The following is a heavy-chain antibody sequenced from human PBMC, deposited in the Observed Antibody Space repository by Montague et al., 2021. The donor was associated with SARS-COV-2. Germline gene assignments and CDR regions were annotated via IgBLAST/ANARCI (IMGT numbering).Heavy chain of an antibody. J-gene: IGHJ6*02. D-gene: IGHD3-10*01. CDR1: GGSISSSSYY. CDR3: ARDLAGYYGSGSYGGMDV. CDR2: IYYSGST. V-gene: IGHV4-39*07. Sequence: SETLSLTCTVSGGSISSSSYYWGWIRQPRGKGLEWIGSIYYSGSTYYNPSLKRRVTKSVDTSNNQSSLKLSSMTAADTAEYYCARDLAGYYGSGSYGGMDVWGQGTTVTVSS.